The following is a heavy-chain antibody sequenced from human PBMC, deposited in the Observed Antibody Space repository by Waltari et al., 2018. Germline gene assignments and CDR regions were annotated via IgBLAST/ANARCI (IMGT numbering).Heavy chain of an antibody. CDR1: GGTFSSYA. J-gene: IGHJ4*02. D-gene: IGHD3-22*01. CDR2: IMPIFGTA. CDR3: ARGGHYYDSSGYYLRVPHRYFDY. Sequence: QVQLVQSGAEVKKPGSSVKVSCKASGGTFSSYAISWVRQAPGQGLEWMGGIMPIFGTANYAQKFQGRVTITADAPTSTAYMELSSLRSEDTAVYYCARGGHYYDSSGYYLRVPHRYFDYWGQGTLVTVSS. V-gene: IGHV1-69*01.